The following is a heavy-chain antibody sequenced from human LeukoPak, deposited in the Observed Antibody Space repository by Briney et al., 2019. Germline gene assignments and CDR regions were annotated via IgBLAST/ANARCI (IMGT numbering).Heavy chain of an antibody. D-gene: IGHD1-26*01. CDR3: ARDASGSTDY. CDR1: GFTFSNYG. Sequence: GGSLRLSCSASGFTFSNYGMNWVRQAPGKGLEWVSYISSSGSNIYYADSVKVRFTISRDNAKNSLYLQMDSLRAEDTAVYYCARDASGSTDYWGQGTLVTVPS. J-gene: IGHJ4*02. CDR2: ISSSGSNI. V-gene: IGHV3-48*01.